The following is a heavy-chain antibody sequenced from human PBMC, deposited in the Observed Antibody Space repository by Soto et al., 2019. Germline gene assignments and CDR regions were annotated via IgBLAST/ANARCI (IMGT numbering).Heavy chain of an antibody. CDR3: AKDPAYIWGAYLYY. V-gene: IGHV3-30*18. Sequence: QVQLVESGGGVVQPGRSLRLSCAASGFTFSTYGMHWVRQAPGKGLEWVAIISSDGSNKYYTDSVKGRFTISRDNSKNTLYLQMNSLRADDRAGYYCAKDPAYIWGAYLYYWGQGALVTFSS. CDR2: ISSDGSNK. J-gene: IGHJ4*02. CDR1: GFTFSTYG. D-gene: IGHD3-16*01.